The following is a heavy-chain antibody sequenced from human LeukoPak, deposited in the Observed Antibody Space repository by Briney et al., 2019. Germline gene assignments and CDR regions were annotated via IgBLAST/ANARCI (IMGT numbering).Heavy chain of an antibody. V-gene: IGHV3-23*01. CDR1: GFTFSSYG. J-gene: IGHJ4*02. D-gene: IGHD6-6*01. CDR2: ISGSGGST. CDR3: AKGRYSSSYYFDY. Sequence: GGPLRLSCAASGFTFSSYGMHWVRQAPGKGLEWVSAISGSGGSTYYADSVKGRFTISRDNSKNTLYLQMNSLRAEDTAVYYCAKGRYSSSYYFDYWGQGTLVTVSS.